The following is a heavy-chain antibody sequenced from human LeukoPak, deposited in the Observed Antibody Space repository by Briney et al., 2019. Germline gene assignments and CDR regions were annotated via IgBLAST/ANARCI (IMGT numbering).Heavy chain of an antibody. CDR2: IYTSGST. V-gene: IGHV4-61*02. CDR1: GGSISSGSYY. Sequence: PSETLSLTCTVSGGSISSGSYYWSWIRQPAGKGLEWIGRIYTSGSTNYNPSLKSRVTISVDTSKNQFSLKLSSVTAADTAVYYCARDRVTLIGNWFDPWGQGTLVTVSS. CDR3: ARDRVTLIGNWFDP. J-gene: IGHJ5*02. D-gene: IGHD3-22*01.